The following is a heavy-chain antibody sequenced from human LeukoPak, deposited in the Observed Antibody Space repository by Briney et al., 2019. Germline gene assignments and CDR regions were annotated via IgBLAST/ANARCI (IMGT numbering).Heavy chain of an antibody. CDR2: ISSSGSTV. D-gene: IGHD3-22*01. J-gene: IGHJ4*02. CDR1: GFTFSDYY. Sequence: GGSLRLSCAASGFTFSDYYMSWIRQAPGKGLEWVSYISSSGSTVYYADSVKGRFTISRDNAKNSLYLQMNSLRAEDTAVYYCARDAYFYDSSGYYDDYWGQGTLVTVSS. CDR3: ARDAYFYDSSGYYDDY. V-gene: IGHV3-11*01.